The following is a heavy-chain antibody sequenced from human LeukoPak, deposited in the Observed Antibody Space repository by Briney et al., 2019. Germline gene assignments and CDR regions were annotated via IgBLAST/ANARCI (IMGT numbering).Heavy chain of an antibody. CDR2: LYSSGNT. CDR3: ARGWGSFEN. CDR1: GFSVITDY. Sequence: GGSLRLSCAASGFSVITDYMTWVRQAPGKGLEWVSTLYSSGNTYYADSVKGRFTVSRDNSKNTLFLEMSSLRAEDTAVYFCARGWGSFENWGQGTLVAVAS. D-gene: IGHD7-27*01. J-gene: IGHJ4*02. V-gene: IGHV3-53*01.